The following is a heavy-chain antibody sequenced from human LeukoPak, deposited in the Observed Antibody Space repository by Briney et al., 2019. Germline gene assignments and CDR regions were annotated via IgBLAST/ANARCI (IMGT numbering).Heavy chain of an antibody. Sequence: SETLTLTCSVCGGPMSRYYWSWLRRPPGKAVERIGYIYYSGNNNHHPSLKGRVYISVDTSKNQFSLKLSSVTAGDTAVFYCARSSWGTWAYFDYWGREPWGQCPQ. J-gene: IGHJ4*02. V-gene: IGHV4-59*13. CDR3: ARSSWGTWAYFDY. CDR1: GGPMSRYY. D-gene: IGHD3-16*01. CDR2: IYYSGNN.